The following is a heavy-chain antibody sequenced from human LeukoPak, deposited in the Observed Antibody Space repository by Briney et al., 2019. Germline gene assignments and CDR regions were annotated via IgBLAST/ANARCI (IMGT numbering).Heavy chain of an antibody. CDR3: AGTEYNWFDP. V-gene: IGHV4-59*01. Sequence: SETLPLTCTLSGVSLGNFYWSWIRQSPGQGLQWFGYIFYSGSTNYNPSLKSRVTISVDTSKNQFSLKLTSVTAADTAVYYCAGTEYNWFDPWGPGTLVTVSS. CDR1: GVSLGNFY. D-gene: IGHD2/OR15-2a*01. J-gene: IGHJ5*02. CDR2: IFYSGST.